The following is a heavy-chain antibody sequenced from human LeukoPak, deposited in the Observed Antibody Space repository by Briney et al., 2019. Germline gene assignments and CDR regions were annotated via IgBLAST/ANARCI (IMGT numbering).Heavy chain of an antibody. CDR3: ARVGYCSGGSCYSWYYYYYGMDV. CDR1: GGSISSYY. V-gene: IGHV4-59*12. Sequence: SETLPLTCTVSGGSISSYYWSWIRQPPGKGLEWIGYIYYSGSTNYNPSLKSRVTISVDTSKNQFSLKLSSVTAADTAVYYCARVGYCSGGSCYSWYYYYYGMDVWGQGTTVTVSS. D-gene: IGHD2-15*01. CDR2: IYYSGST. J-gene: IGHJ6*02.